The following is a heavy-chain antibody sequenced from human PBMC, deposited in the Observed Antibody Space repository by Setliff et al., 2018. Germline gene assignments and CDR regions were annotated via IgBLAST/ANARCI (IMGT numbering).Heavy chain of an antibody. CDR2: VYSSVYSSGIT. V-gene: IGHV4-61*02. J-gene: IGHJ6*03. CDR1: GGSMSSGPNY. Sequence: PSETLSLTCTVSGGSMSSGPNYWSWIRQPAGRGLEWVGRVYSSVYSSGITSYNPSLKSRVTISMDTPKNQFSLGLTSVTAADTAVYYCARESAGDESVRHLYYTDVWGRGTTVTVSS. CDR3: ARESAGDESVRHLYYTDV. D-gene: IGHD1-1*01.